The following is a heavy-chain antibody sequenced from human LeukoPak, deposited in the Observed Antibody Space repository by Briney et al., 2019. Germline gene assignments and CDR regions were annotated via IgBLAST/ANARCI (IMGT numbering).Heavy chain of an antibody. J-gene: IGHJ4*02. CDR3: ARANYYDISGYDY. V-gene: IGHV3-21*01. D-gene: IGHD3-22*01. CDR2: ITTSSTYI. Sequence: GGSLRLSCAASGFTFSSYSMSWVRQAPGKGLEWVSSITTSSTYISYADSVKGRFTISRDNAKNSLYLQMNSLRAEDTAVYYCARANYYDISGYDYWGQGTLVTVSS. CDR1: GFTFSSYS.